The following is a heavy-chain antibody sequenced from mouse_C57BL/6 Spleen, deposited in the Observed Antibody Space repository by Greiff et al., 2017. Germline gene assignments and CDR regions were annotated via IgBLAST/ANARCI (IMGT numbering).Heavy chain of an antibody. D-gene: IGHD2-1*01. J-gene: IGHJ2*01. CDR3: ARGGNYEDEGRYYFDY. CDR2: INPYNGGT. Sequence: VQLKESGPVLVKPGASVKMSCKASGYTFTDYYMNWVKQSHGKSLEWIGVINPYNGGTSYNQKFKGKATLTVGKSSSTAYMELNSLTSEDSAVYYCARGGNYEDEGRYYFDYWGQGTTLTVSS. V-gene: IGHV1-19*01. CDR1: GYTFTDYY.